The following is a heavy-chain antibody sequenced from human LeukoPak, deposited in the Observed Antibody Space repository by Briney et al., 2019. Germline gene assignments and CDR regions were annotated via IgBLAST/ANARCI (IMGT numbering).Heavy chain of an antibody. Sequence: KPSETLSLTCTVSGGSISSGDYYWNWIRQPPGKGLEWIGCIYYSGSTYYNPSLKSRVTISVDTSKNQFSLKLSSVTAADTAVYYCARAKRELRYYYYYMDVWGKGTTVTVSS. CDR3: ARAKRELRYYYYYMDV. V-gene: IGHV4-30-4*01. J-gene: IGHJ6*03. CDR1: GGSISSGDYY. D-gene: IGHD1-7*01. CDR2: IYYSGST.